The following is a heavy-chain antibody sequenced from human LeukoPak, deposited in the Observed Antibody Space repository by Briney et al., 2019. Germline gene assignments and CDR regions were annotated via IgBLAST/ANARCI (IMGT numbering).Heavy chain of an antibody. CDR3: ARAPKPYCSGGSCYPFDC. CDR1: GSTFTTYE. J-gene: IGHJ4*02. V-gene: IGHV1-46*01. Sequence: ASGKASCKASGSTFTTYEILWVRQAPAQGLEWMGLINPRGGRTGYAQKIQGRVTMTRDTSTSTVYMELSSLRPENTAVYYCARAPKPYCSGGSCYPFDCWGQGTLVTVS. D-gene: IGHD2-15*01. CDR2: INPRGGRT.